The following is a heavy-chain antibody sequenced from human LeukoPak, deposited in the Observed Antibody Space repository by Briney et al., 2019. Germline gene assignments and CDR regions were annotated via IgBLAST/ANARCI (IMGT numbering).Heavy chain of an antibody. Sequence: SQTLSLTCTVSGGSISSGGYYWSWIRQHPGKGLEWIGYIYYSGSTYYSPSLKSRVTISVDTSKNQFSLKLSSVTAADTAVYYCARGSDYYGSGYNWFDPWGQGTLVTVSS. D-gene: IGHD3-10*01. J-gene: IGHJ5*02. CDR3: ARGSDYYGSGYNWFDP. V-gene: IGHV4-31*03. CDR1: GGSISSGGYY. CDR2: IYYSGST.